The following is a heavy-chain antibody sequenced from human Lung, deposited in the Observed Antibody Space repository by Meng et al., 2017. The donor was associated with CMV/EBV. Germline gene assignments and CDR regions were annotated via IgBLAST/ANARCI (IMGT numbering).Heavy chain of an antibody. CDR1: GFTFDDYG. CDR3: ARGLRAAANYYYYGMDV. D-gene: IGHD6-13*01. J-gene: IGHJ6*02. V-gene: IGHV3-20*04. Sequence: GESXKISCAASGFTFDDYGMSWVRQAPGKGLEWVSGINWNSGSTGFADSVKGRFTISRDNAKNSLYLQMNSLRAEDTALYYCARGLRAAANYYYYGMDVWGQGTXVTVSS. CDR2: INWNSGST.